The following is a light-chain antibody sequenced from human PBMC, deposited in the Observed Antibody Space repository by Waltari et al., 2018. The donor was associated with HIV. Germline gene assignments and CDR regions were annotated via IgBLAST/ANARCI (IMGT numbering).Light chain of an antibody. Sequence: SALTQPASVSGSPGQSITISCTGTNSDVGGYNLVSWYQQHPGKAPKLMIYEDSKRPSGISNRFSGSKSGNTASLTISGLQAEDEAEYFCCSYAGTITPYVFGIGTKVTVL. CDR3: CSYAGTITPYV. CDR2: EDS. J-gene: IGLJ1*01. CDR1: NSDVGGYNL. V-gene: IGLV2-23*01.